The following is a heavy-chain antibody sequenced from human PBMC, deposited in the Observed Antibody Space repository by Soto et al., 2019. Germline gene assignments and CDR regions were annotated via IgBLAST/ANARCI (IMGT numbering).Heavy chain of an antibody. CDR3: ARGSQLRTPRLRFRYDWYFDL. CDR2: MNPNSGNT. CDR1: GYTFTSYD. V-gene: IGHV1-8*01. Sequence: QVQLVQSGAEVKKPGASVKVSCKASGYTFTSYDINWVRQATGQGLEWMGWMNPNSGNTGYAQKFQGRVTMNRNTSVSTAYMELSSVRSEDTAVYCCARGSQLRTPRLRFRYDWYFDLWGRGTLVTVSS. J-gene: IGHJ2*01. D-gene: IGHD4-17*01.